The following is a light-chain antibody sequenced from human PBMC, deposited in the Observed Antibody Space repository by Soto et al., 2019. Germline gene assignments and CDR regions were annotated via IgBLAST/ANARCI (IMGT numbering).Light chain of an antibody. V-gene: IGKV3-15*01. CDR3: QQYNNWSPIT. Sequence: EIVMTQSPATLSVSPGERATLSCRASQSVSSNLAWYQQKPGQAPRLLIYGASTRATGITARFSGSGSGTEFTLTISSLQSEDFAAYYCQQYNNWSPITFGQGTRLEIK. CDR2: GAS. CDR1: QSVSSN. J-gene: IGKJ5*01.